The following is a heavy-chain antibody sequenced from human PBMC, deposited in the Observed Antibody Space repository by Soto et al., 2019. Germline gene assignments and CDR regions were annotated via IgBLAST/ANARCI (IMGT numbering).Heavy chain of an antibody. D-gene: IGHD3-9*01. J-gene: IGHJ3*02. Sequence: QVQLVQSGAEVKKPGASVKVSCKASGYTFTSYDINWVRQATGQGLEWMGWMNPNSGNTGYAQKFHGRVTMTRNTSRVTAYRERSSLRFENTALYYCDTLGGWANILGAFDRWGQGTMVTVSS. V-gene: IGHV1-8*01. CDR1: GYTFTSYD. CDR2: MNPNSGNT. CDR3: DTLGGWANILGAFDR.